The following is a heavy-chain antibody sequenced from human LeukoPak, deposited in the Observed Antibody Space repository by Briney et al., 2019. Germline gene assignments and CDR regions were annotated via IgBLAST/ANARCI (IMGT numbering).Heavy chain of an antibody. D-gene: IGHD6-13*01. Sequence: GGSLRLSCAASGFSVSSNYMTWVRQAPGKGLEWVSVIYSDGETYYADSVKGRFTISRDSSKNTLHLQMNSLRAEDTAVYYCAKLVRGGSWYIFDYWGQGTLVTVSS. V-gene: IGHV3-53*01. J-gene: IGHJ4*02. CDR1: GFSVSSNY. CDR3: AKLVRGGSWYIFDY. CDR2: IYSDGET.